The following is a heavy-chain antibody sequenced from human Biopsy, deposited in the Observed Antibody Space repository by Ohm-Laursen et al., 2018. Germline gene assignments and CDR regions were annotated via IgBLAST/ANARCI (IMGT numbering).Heavy chain of an antibody. J-gene: IGHJ5*02. CDR3: ARAPPLIRGVVESWFDP. CDR1: GGYIRHYY. CDR2: IYITGET. Sequence: SDTLSLTCTVSGGYIRHYYWTWIRQPAGQGLEWIGRIYITGETDYNPSHKSRVTMSVDSSKKQFSLKLKSVTAADTAIYYCARAPPLIRGVVESWFDPWGQGILVTVSS. D-gene: IGHD3-10*01. V-gene: IGHV4-4*07.